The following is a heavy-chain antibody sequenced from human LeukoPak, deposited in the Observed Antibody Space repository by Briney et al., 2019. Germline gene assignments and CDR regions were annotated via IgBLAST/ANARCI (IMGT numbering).Heavy chain of an antibody. J-gene: IGHJ4*02. V-gene: IGHV3-23*01. CDR3: AKDTRDWYYFDY. Sequence: PGGSLRLSCAASGFTFSSYAMSWVRQAPGKGLEWASAISGSGGSTYYADSVKGRFTISRDNSKNTLYLQMNSLRAEDTAVYYCAKDTRDWYYFDYWGQGTLVTVSS. CDR1: GFTFSSYA. D-gene: IGHD2-21*01. CDR2: ISGSGGST.